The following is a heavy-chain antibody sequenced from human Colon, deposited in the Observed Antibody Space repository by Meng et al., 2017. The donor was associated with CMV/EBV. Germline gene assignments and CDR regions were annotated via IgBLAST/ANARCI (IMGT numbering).Heavy chain of an antibody. Sequence: EPLKISCNVSGGSVSSGGYYWSWIRQPPGKGLEWIGYIYYSGGTNYNPSLKSRVTISVDTSKNQFSLRLSSVTAADTAVYYCARDCSSTRCYEGYRAFDIWGQGTKVTVSS. CDR1: GGSVSSGGYY. D-gene: IGHD2-2*01. V-gene: IGHV4-61*08. CDR2: IYYSGGT. J-gene: IGHJ3*02. CDR3: ARDCSSTRCYEGYRAFDI.